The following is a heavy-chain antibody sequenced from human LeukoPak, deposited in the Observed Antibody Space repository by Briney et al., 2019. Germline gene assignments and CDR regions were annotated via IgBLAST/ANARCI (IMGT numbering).Heavy chain of an antibody. CDR2: ISAYKGNT. CDR3: ARDPRFLEWSPRANYYYYGMDV. D-gene: IGHD3-3*01. Sequence: ASVKVSCKASGYTFTSYGISWVRQAPGQGLEWMGWISAYKGNTNYAQKLQGRVTMTTDTSTSTAYMELRSLRSDDTAVYYCARDPRFLEWSPRANYYYYGMDVWGQGTTVTVSS. CDR1: GYTFTSYG. V-gene: IGHV1-18*01. J-gene: IGHJ6*02.